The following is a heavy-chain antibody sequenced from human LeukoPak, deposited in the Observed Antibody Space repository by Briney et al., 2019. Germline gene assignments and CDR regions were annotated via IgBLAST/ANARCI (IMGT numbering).Heavy chain of an antibody. Sequence: PRGSLRLSCAASGFTFSSYSMNWVRQAPGKGLEWVSSISSSSSYIYYADSVKGRFTISRDNAKNSLYLQMNSLRAEDTAVYYCAREYRYGSGWPDAFDIWGQGTMVTVSS. V-gene: IGHV3-21*01. D-gene: IGHD6-19*01. CDR2: ISSSSSYI. CDR1: GFTFSSYS. CDR3: AREYRYGSGWPDAFDI. J-gene: IGHJ3*02.